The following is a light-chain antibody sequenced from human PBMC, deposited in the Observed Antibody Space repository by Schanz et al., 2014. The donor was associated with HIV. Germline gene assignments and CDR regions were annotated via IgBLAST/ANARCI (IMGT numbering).Light chain of an antibody. Sequence: EIVLKQSPATLSLSPGERATLSCRASQSVSSYLAWYQQKPGQAPRLLIYGASSRATGIPDRFSGSGSGTEFTLTIDSLEPEDFAVYYCQQRSDWPPEVTFGQGTRLEIK. CDR1: QSVSSY. CDR3: QQRSDWPPEVT. V-gene: IGKV3-11*01. CDR2: GAS. J-gene: IGKJ5*01.